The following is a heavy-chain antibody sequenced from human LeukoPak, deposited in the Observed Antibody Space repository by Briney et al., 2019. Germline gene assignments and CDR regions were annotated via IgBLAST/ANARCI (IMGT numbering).Heavy chain of an antibody. CDR1: GYSISSGYY. D-gene: IGHD6-13*01. Sequence: SETLSLTCTVSGYSISSGYYWGWIRQPPGKGLEWIGSIYHSGSTYYNPSLKSRVTISVDTSKNQFSLKLSSVTAADTAVYYCARALRIAAAGPFDYWGQGTLVTVSS. CDR2: IYHSGST. J-gene: IGHJ4*02. CDR3: ARALRIAAAGPFDY. V-gene: IGHV4-38-2*02.